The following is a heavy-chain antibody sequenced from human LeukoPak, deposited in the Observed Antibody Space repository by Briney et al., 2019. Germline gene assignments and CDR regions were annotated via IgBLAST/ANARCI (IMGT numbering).Heavy chain of an antibody. V-gene: IGHV3-20*04. Sequence: QPGGSLRLSCAASGFTFDDYGMSWVRHAPGKGLEWVSGINWNGGSTGYADSVKGRFTISRDNAKNSLYLQMNSLRAEDTALYYCARDGGVSVADAFDIWGQGTMVTVSS. CDR2: INWNGGST. J-gene: IGHJ3*02. D-gene: IGHD5/OR15-5a*01. CDR1: GFTFDDYG. CDR3: ARDGGVSVADAFDI.